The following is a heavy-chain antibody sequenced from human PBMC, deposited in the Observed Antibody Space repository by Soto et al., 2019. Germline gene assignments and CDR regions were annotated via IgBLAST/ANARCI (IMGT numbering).Heavy chain of an antibody. CDR1: GFTFSSYA. Sequence: GGSLRLSCAASGFTFSSYAMHWVRQAPGKGLEWVAVISYDGSNKYYADSVKGRFTISRDNSKNTLYLQMNSLRAEDTAVYYCARVPLRPRKLGISRHYYYYYGMDVWGQGTTVTAP. CDR3: ARVPLRPRKLGISRHYYYYYGMDV. D-gene: IGHD7-27*01. CDR2: ISYDGSNK. J-gene: IGHJ6*02. V-gene: IGHV3-30-3*01.